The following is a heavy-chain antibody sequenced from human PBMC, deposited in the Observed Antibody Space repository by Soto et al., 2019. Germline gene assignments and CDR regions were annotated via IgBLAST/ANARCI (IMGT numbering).Heavy chain of an antibody. V-gene: IGHV3-64*01. Sequence: EVQLVESGGDLVQPGGSLRLSCAASGFTFSNYWMHWVRQAPGEKLEYVSGISTHGGSTYYANSVKGRFTISRDNSRNTLYLQMGSLSAEDMAVYYCARHYGSGTYIYFDYWGQGTLVTVSS. CDR3: ARHYGSGTYIYFDY. J-gene: IGHJ4*02. CDR1: GFTFSNYW. CDR2: ISTHGGST. D-gene: IGHD3-10*01.